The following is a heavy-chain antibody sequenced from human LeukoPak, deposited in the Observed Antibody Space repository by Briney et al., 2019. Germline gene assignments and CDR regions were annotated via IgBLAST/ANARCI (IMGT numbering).Heavy chain of an antibody. V-gene: IGHV3-23*01. CDR3: ARGLGTQYSYSSWNV. J-gene: IGHJ6*03. CDR2: ISGSGGST. D-gene: IGHD1-1*01. Sequence: GGSLRLSCAASGFTFSSYAMSWVRQAPGKGLEWVSGISGSGGSTYYADSVKGRFTISRDNSKNTLYLQMNSLRAEDTAVYYCARGLGTQYSYSSWNVGAKGTTVTVS. CDR1: GFTFSSYA.